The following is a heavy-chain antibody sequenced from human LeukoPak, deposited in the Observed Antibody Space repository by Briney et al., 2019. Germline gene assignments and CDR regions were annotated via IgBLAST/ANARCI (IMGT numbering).Heavy chain of an antibody. Sequence: XVRQAPGXXXXXXADXXFDGKNEHFADSVKGRFTISRDNSKNTMYLQINSLRAEDTAVYYCARDRHCTNGVCHSPPGMDVWGQGTTVTVSS. CDR2: XXFDGKNE. J-gene: IGHJ6*02. V-gene: IGHV3-33*01. D-gene: IGHD2-8*01. CDR3: ARDRHCTNGVCHSPPGMDV.